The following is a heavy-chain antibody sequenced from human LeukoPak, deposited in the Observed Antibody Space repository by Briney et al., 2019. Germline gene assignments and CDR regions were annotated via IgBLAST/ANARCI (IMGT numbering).Heavy chain of an antibody. D-gene: IGHD3-22*01. Sequence: GASVKVSCKVSGYSLTELSMHWVRQAPGKGREWMGGFDPEDGETIYTQKFQGRGTMTRNTSISTAYMELSSLRSEDTAVYYCARGWDYYDSSGYYYIPAYYWGQGTLVTVSS. CDR3: ARGWDYYDSSGYYYIPAYY. CDR2: FDPEDGET. V-gene: IGHV1-24*01. CDR1: GYSLTELS. J-gene: IGHJ4*02.